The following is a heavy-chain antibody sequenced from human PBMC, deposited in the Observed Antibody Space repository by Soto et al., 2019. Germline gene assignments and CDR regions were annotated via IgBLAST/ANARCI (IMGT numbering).Heavy chain of an antibody. J-gene: IGHJ4*02. D-gene: IGHD7-27*01. CDR1: GFTFSSYT. Sequence: EVQLLESGGGLVQPGGSLRLSCAASGFTFSSYTMSWVRQGPGKGLEWVSGISSSGGSTVYAESGKGRFTIPRDNFQNTLYLQMNSLRAEDTAVDYCAKGWGDYWGQGTPVTVSS. CDR3: AKGWGDY. CDR2: ISSSGGST. V-gene: IGHV3-23*01.